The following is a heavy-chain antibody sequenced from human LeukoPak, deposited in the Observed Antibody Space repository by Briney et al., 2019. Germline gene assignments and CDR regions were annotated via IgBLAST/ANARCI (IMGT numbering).Heavy chain of an antibody. J-gene: IGHJ2*01. CDR2: INSDGSST. CDR1: GFTFSSYW. V-gene: IGHV3-74*01. Sequence: PGGSLRLSCAASGFTFSSYWMHWVRQAPGKGLVWVSRINSDGSSTSYADSVKGRFTISRDNAKNTLYLQMNSLRAEDTAVYYCARERSGAPGGWEDWYFDLWGRGTLVTVSS. D-gene: IGHD1-26*01. CDR3: ARERSGAPGGWEDWYFDL.